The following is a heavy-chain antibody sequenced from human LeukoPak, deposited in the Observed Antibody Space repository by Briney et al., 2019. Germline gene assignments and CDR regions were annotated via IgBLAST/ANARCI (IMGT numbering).Heavy chain of an antibody. V-gene: IGHV1-69*04. CDR1: GGTFSSYA. CDR2: IIPILGIA. Sequence: ASVKVSCKASGGTFSSYAISWVRQAPGQGLEWMGRIIPILGIANYAQKFQGRVTITADKSTSTAYMELSSLRSEDTAVYYCASDILTGYYKYYYYGMDVWGQGSTVTVSS. J-gene: IGHJ6*02. CDR3: ASDILTGYYKYYYYGMDV. D-gene: IGHD3-9*01.